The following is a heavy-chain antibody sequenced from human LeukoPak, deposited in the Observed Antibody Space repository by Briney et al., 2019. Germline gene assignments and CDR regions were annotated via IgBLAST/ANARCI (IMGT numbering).Heavy chain of an antibody. V-gene: IGHV1-2*06. Sequence: ASVKVSCKXSGYTFTGYYMHWVRQAPRQGLEWMGRINPNSGGTNYAQKFQGRVTMTRDTSISTAYMELSRLRSDDTAAYYCARVPPGEQWLVRGNWFDPWGQGTLVTVSS. D-gene: IGHD6-19*01. CDR1: GYTFTGYY. J-gene: IGHJ5*02. CDR2: INPNSGGT. CDR3: ARVPPGEQWLVRGNWFDP.